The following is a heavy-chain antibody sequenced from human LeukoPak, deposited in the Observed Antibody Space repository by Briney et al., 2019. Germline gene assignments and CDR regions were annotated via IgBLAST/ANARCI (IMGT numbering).Heavy chain of an antibody. J-gene: IGHJ4*02. V-gene: IGHV4-59*01. CDR3: ASTYCGGDCYPYFDY. CDR1: GGSISSYY. D-gene: IGHD2-21*02. CDR2: IYYSGST. Sequence: PSETLSLTCTVSGGSISSYYWSWIRQPPGKGLEWIGYIYYSGSTNYNPSLKGRVTISVDTSKNQFSLKLSSVTAADTAVYYCASTYCGGDCYPYFDYWGQGTLVTVSS.